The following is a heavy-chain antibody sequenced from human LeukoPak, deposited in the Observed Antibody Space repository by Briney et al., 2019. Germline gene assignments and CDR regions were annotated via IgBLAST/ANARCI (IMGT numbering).Heavy chain of an antibody. CDR1: GYTFTGYY. CDR3: AKVPPSITAAGNWLGP. Sequence: ASVKVSCKASGYTFTGYYIHWVRQAPGQGLEWMGRINPNTGGTDYAQKFQGRVTMTRDTSITTAYMELSRLTSDDTAIYYCAKVPPSITAAGNWLGPWGQGALVTVSS. V-gene: IGHV1-2*06. D-gene: IGHD6-13*01. CDR2: INPNTGGT. J-gene: IGHJ5*02.